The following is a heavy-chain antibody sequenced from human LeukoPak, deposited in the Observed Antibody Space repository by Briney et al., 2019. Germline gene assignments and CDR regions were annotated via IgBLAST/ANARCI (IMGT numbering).Heavy chain of an antibody. J-gene: IGHJ4*02. D-gene: IGHD5-18*01. V-gene: IGHV1-18*01. Sequence: ASVKVSCKASGYTFTDNGISWVRQAPGQGLEWMGWISPDSGDTSFAQKFQGRVTMTTDTSTTTAYMELRSLRSDDTAVYFCAKDHPERYSYGTPFDYWGQGTLVTVSS. CDR1: GYTFTDNG. CDR2: ISPDSGDT. CDR3: AKDHPERYSYGTPFDY.